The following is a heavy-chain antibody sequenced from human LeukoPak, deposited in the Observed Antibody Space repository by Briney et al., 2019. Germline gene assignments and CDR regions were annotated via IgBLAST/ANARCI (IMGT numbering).Heavy chain of an antibody. J-gene: IGHJ5*02. Sequence: PSETLSLTCTLSGGSFSNYYWTWIRQPPGKGLEWIGYIYYSGSTKYNPSLKSRVTISVDTSKNQFSLNLSSVTAADTAVYYCARHLGNWFDLWGQGALVIVSS. CDR2: IYYSGST. CDR1: GGSFSNYY. CDR3: ARHLGNWFDL. V-gene: IGHV4-59*08.